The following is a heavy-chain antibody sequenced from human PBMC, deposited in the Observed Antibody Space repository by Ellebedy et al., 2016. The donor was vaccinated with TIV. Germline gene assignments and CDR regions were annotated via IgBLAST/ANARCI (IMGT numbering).Heavy chain of an antibody. CDR1: GGSISTYY. J-gene: IGHJ4*02. CDR3: TRQMGGTTYDY. D-gene: IGHD1-7*01. V-gene: IGHV4-59*08. CDR2: VHYSGDT. Sequence: MPSETLSLTCSVSGGSISTYYWSWIRQPPGKGLEWIGYVHYSGDTSYRLSLRSRVTISVDTSKNQFSLKLTSLTAADTAVYYCTRQMGGTTYDYWGQGTLVTVSS.